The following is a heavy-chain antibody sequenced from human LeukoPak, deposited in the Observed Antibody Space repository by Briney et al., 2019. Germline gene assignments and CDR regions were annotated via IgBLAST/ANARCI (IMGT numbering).Heavy chain of an antibody. J-gene: IGHJ4*02. CDR2: INQDGSDK. V-gene: IGHV3-7*01. D-gene: IGHD3-16*01. CDR1: GFTSSSYW. Sequence: GSLRLSCAVSGFTSSSYWMGWVRQAPGKGLEWVANINQDGSDKYYVDSVKGRFTISRDNAKNSLYLQMDSLRAEDMALYYCARERGSKHYDFWGQGTLVTVSS. CDR3: ARERGSKHYDF.